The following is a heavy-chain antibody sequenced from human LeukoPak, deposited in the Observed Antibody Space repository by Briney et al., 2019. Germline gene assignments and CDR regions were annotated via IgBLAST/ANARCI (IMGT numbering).Heavy chain of an antibody. J-gene: IGHJ4*02. D-gene: IGHD5-24*01. CDR2: IYTSGST. CDR3: ASGDGYSFDY. Sequence: PSETLSLTCTVSRGSISSGSYYWSWIRQPAGKGLEWIGRIYTSGSTNYNPSLKSRVTISVDTSKNQFSLKLSSVTAADTAVYYCASGDGYSFDYWGQGTLVTVSS. CDR1: RGSISSGSYY. V-gene: IGHV4-61*02.